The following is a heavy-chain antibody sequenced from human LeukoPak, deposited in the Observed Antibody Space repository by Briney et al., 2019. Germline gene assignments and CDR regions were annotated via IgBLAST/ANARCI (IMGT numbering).Heavy chain of an antibody. D-gene: IGHD3-10*01. V-gene: IGHV4-34*01. Sequence: SETLSLTCAVYGGSFSGYYWSWIRQPPGKGLEWIGEINHSGSTNYNPSLKSRVTISVDTSKNQFSLKLSSVTAADTAVYYCARARVWFGELRSHGMDVWGQGTTVTVSS. CDR3: ARARVWFGELRSHGMDV. J-gene: IGHJ6*02. CDR2: INHSGST. CDR1: GGSFSGYY.